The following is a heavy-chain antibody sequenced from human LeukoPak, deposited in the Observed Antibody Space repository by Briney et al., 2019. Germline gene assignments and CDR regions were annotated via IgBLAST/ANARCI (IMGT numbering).Heavy chain of an antibody. CDR2: IIPIFDTA. V-gene: IGHV1-69*01. D-gene: IGHD3-3*01. CDR1: GGTLSIYA. CDR3: ARDNEWLSPYNWFDP. Sequence: ASVKVSCKTSGGTLSIYAVSWVRQAPGQGLEWMGGIIPIFDTANYAQKFQGRVTITADESTSTAYMELSSLRSEDTAVYYCARDNEWLSPYNWFDPWGQGTLVTVSS. J-gene: IGHJ5*02.